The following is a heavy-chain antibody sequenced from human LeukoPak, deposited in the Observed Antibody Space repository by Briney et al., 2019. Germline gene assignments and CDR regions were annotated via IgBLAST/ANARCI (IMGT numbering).Heavy chain of an antibody. D-gene: IGHD3-9*01. CDR3: AREYSDSSRSDY. CDR1: GGSFSGYY. V-gene: IGHV4-59*10. J-gene: IGHJ4*02. Sequence: PSETLSLTCAVYGGSFSGYYWSWIRQPPGKGLEWIGRIYTSGSTNYNPPLKSRVTMSVDRSKNQFSLELTSVTAADTAVYYCAREYSDSSRSDYWGQGTLVTVSS. CDR2: IYTSGST.